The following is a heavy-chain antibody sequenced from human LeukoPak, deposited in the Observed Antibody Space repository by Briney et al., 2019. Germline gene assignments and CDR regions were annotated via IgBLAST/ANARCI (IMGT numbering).Heavy chain of an antibody. D-gene: IGHD2-2*01. J-gene: IGHJ3*01. CDR2: ISGSGGST. Sequence: GGSLRLSCAASGFTLSSFAMSWVRQAPGKGLEWVSAISGSGGSTYYADSVKGRFTISRDNSKNTLFLQMNSLRAEDTAVYYCAKDRSCTGSSCNVGSWGQGTMVTVSS. CDR3: AKDRSCTGSSCNVGS. V-gene: IGHV3-23*01. CDR1: GFTLSSFA.